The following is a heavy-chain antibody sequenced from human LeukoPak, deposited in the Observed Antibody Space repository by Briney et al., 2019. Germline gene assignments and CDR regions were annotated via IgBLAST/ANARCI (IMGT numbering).Heavy chain of an antibody. Sequence: PGGSLRLSCAASGFTFSDYAVTWVRQAPGKGLEWVSAVSSSSSFIYYEDSVKGRFTISRDNAKNSLYLQMNSLRVEDTAVYYCARFSRTDQYYFDYWGQGTLVTVSS. CDR1: GFTFSDYA. CDR2: VSSSSSFI. J-gene: IGHJ4*02. CDR3: ARFSRTDQYYFDY. D-gene: IGHD2-2*01. V-gene: IGHV3-21*01.